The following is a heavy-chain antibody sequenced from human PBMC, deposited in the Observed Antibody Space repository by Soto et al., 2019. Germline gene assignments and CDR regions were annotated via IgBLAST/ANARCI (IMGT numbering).Heavy chain of an antibody. CDR1: GYTFTSYD. CDR3: ARSSSGTYYYDSSGYYYFDY. CDR2: MNPNSGNT. D-gene: IGHD3-22*01. Sequence: GASVKVSCKASGYTFTSYDINWVRQATGQGLEWMGWMNPNSGNTGYAQKFQGRVTMTTDTSTSTAYMELRSLRSDDTAVYYCARSSSGTYYYDSSGYYYFDYWGQGTLVTVSS. J-gene: IGHJ4*02. V-gene: IGHV1-8*01.